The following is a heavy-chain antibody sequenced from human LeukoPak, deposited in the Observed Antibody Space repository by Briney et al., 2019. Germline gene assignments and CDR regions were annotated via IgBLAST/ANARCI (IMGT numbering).Heavy chain of an antibody. V-gene: IGHV3-7*03. J-gene: IGHJ3*02. CDR3: ASIYGIEQLVRREYDAFDI. CDR2: IKQDGSEK. Sequence: GGSLRLSCAASGFTFSSYWMSWVRQAPGKGLEWVANIKQDGSEKYYVDSVKGRFTISRDNAKNSLYLQMNSLRAEDTAVYYCASIYGIEQLVRREYDAFDIWGQGTMVTVSS. CDR1: GFTFSSYW. D-gene: IGHD6-13*01.